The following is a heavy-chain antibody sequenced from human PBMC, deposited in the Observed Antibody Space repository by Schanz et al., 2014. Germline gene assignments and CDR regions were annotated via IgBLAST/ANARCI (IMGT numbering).Heavy chain of an antibody. CDR2: ISGYDDDT. CDR3: ARDLGGGNAFDY. V-gene: IGHV1-18*04. D-gene: IGHD2-15*01. Sequence: QVQLVQSGAELKNPGASVKVSCRTSGYTLSSYGISWVRQAPGQGLEWMGWISGYDDDTKYAPKFQGRVTMTKDTLTNTAYMEVRRLRSDDTAVYYCARDLGGGNAFDYWGQGTLVTVSS. J-gene: IGHJ4*02. CDR1: GYTLSSYG.